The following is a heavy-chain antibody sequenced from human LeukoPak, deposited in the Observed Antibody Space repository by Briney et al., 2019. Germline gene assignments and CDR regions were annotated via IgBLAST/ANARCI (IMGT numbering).Heavy chain of an antibody. CDR1: GYTFTGYY. V-gene: IGHV1-2*02. CDR2: INPNSGGT. J-gene: IGHJ5*02. CDR3: ARDRLESYCSGGSCYRAKEGNWFDP. Sequence: ASVKVSCKASGYTFTGYYMHWVRQAPGQGLEWMGWINPNSGGTNYAQKFQGRVTMTRDTSISTAYMELSRLRSDDTAVYYCARDRLESYCSGGSCYRAKEGNWFDPWGQGTLVTVSS. D-gene: IGHD2-15*01.